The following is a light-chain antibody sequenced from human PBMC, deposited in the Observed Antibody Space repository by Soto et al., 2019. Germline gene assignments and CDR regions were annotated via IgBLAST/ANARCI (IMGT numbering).Light chain of an antibody. V-gene: IGLV2-14*01. Sequence: QSALTQPASVSGSPGQSITISCTGTSSDAGNYKYVSWYQQHPGKAPKLMIYEVSNRPSGVSNRFSGSKSGNTASLTISGLQAEDETDYYCFSYTSSGTYVFGTGTKV. CDR3: FSYTSSGTYV. CDR1: SSDAGNYKY. J-gene: IGLJ1*01. CDR2: EVS.